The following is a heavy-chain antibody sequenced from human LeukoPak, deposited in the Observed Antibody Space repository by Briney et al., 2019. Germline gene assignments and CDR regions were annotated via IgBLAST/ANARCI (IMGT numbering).Heavy chain of an antibody. CDR1: GYSFTSYW. CDR2: IYPGDSDT. J-gene: IGHJ4*02. D-gene: IGHD1-26*01. CDR3: ARPPNSGSYLAADY. V-gene: IGHV5-51*01. Sequence: GESLKISCKGSGYSFTSYWIGWVRQMPGKGLELMGIIYPGDSDTRYSPSFQGQATISADKSISTAYLQWSSLKASGTAMYYCARPPNSGSYLAADYWGQGTLVTVSS.